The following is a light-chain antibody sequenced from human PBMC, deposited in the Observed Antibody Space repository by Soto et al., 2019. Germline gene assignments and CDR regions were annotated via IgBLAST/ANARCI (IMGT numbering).Light chain of an antibody. CDR2: DAS. CDR3: QKYNSPAT. CDR1: QSISRW. J-gene: IGKJ2*01. V-gene: IGKV1-5*01. Sequence: GDRGTITCRASQSISRWLTWYQQKPGKAPKVLIYDASSLESGGPSRFSGSGSGTEFTLTITSLQPDDLGTYYCQKYNSPATFGQGTKLEIK.